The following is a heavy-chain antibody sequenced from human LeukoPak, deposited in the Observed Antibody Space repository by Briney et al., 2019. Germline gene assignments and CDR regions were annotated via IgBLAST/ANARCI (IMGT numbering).Heavy chain of an antibody. V-gene: IGHV1-69*13. J-gene: IGHJ4*02. Sequence: ASVKVSCKASGYTFTSYGISWVRQAPGQGLEWMGGIIPIFGTANYAQKFQGRVTITADESTSTAYMELSSLRSEDTAVYYCARTTRDIAPLGYFDYWGQGTLVTVSS. CDR2: IIPIFGTA. CDR3: ARTTRDIAPLGYFDY. CDR1: GYTFTSYG. D-gene: IGHD5-12*01.